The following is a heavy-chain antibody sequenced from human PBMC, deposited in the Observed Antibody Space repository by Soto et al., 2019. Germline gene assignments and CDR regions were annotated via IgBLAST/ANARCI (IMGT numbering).Heavy chain of an antibody. D-gene: IGHD2-2*01. CDR1: GGTFSSYA. J-gene: IGHJ6*02. CDR3: ARRGPAYYYYGMDV. CDR2: IIPIFGTA. Sequence: QVQLVQSGAEVKKPGSSVKVSCKASGGTFSSYAISWVRQAPGQWLEWMGGIIPIFGTANYAQKFQGRVTITADESTSTAYMELSSLRSEDTAVYYCARRGPAYYYYGMDVWGQGTTVTVSS. V-gene: IGHV1-69*01.